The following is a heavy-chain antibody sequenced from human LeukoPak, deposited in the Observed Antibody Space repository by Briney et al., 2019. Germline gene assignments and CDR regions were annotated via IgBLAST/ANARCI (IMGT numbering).Heavy chain of an antibody. Sequence: GESLKISCKGSGYSFTTYWIGWVRQMPGKGLEWMGIIYPGDSNARYSPSFQGQVTISADKSISTAYLQWSSLKASDTAMYYCALTVVVAATPRWFDPWGQGTLVTVSS. CDR3: ALTVVVAATPRWFDP. J-gene: IGHJ5*02. CDR1: GYSFTTYW. CDR2: IYPGDSNA. V-gene: IGHV5-51*01. D-gene: IGHD2-15*01.